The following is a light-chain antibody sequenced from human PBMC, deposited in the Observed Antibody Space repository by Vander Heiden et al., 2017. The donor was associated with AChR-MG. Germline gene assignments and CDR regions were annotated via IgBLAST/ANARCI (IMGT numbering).Light chain of an antibody. J-gene: IGLJ3*02. CDR3: SSYTSSFGV. V-gene: IGLV2-14*01. CDR1: SSDVGSYNY. Sequence: QSALTQPAPVSRSPGQSITISCTGTSSDVGSYNYVSWYQQHPGKAPKLMIYDVSNRPSGVSNRFSGSKSGNTASLTISGLQAEDEADYYCSSYTSSFGVFGGGTKLTVL. CDR2: DVS.